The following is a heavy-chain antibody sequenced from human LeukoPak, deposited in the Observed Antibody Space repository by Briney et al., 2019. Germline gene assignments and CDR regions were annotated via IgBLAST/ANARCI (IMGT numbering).Heavy chain of an antibody. J-gene: IGHJ4*02. V-gene: IGHV1-2*02. CDR2: INPNSGGT. D-gene: IGHD1-26*01. CDR3: ARDMGRKRESYQFDY. Sequence: ASVKVSCKASGYTFTGYYMHWVRQAPGQGLEWMGWINPNSGGTNYAQKFQGRVTMTRDTSISTAYMELSRLRSDDTAVYYCARDMGRKRESYQFDYWGQGTLVTVSS. CDR1: GYTFTGYY.